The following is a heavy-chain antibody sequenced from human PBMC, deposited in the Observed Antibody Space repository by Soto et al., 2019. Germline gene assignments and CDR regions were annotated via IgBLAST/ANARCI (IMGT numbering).Heavy chain of an antibody. CDR1: GYTFTSYG. CDR2: ISAYNGNT. J-gene: IGHJ4*02. CDR3: VGEYYDFWSGYYLLDY. V-gene: IGHV1-18*01. Sequence: GASVKVSCKASGYTFTSYGISWVRQAPGQGLEWMGWISAYNGNTNYAQKLQGRVTMTTDTSTSTAYMELRSLRSDDTAVYYCVGEYYDFWSGYYLLDYWGPGPLVTVSS. D-gene: IGHD3-3*01.